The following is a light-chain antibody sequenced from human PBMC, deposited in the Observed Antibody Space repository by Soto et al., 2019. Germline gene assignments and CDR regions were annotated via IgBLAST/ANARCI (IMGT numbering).Light chain of an antibody. Sequence: DIVMTQTPLSLSVTPGQPASISCQSSQSLLHSDGKTYLSWYLQRPGKAPKILIYGSSDLQGGVPSRFSGSGSGTDFSLTIISLQPEDFATYFCLQDFDYPWTFGQGTKVDIK. V-gene: IGKV2D-29*01. CDR3: LQDFDYPWT. CDR1: QSLLHSDGKTY. J-gene: IGKJ1*01. CDR2: GSS.